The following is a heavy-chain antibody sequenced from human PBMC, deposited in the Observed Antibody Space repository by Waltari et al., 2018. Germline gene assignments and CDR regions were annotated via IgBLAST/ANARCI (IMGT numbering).Heavy chain of an antibody. J-gene: IGHJ4*02. CDR2: IYSGGNT. Sequence: EVQLVESGGKLIQPGGSLRLSCAASGFTVRTNLLSWVRQAPGKGLEWVSIIYSGGNTYYAGSVKGRFTISRDNYKNMVYLEMNSLRAEDTAVYYCAKQSPSYTRGWYPLESWGPGTLVTVSP. CDR1: GFTVRTNL. CDR3: AKQSPSYTRGWYPLES. D-gene: IGHD6-19*01. V-gene: IGHV3-53*01.